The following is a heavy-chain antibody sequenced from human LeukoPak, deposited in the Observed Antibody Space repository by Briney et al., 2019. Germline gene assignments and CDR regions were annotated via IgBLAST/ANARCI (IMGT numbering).Heavy chain of an antibody. CDR1: GFTFGDYA. J-gene: IGHJ5*02. CDR3: ARDDCSSISCYHNWFDP. V-gene: IGHV3-9*01. Sequence: PGGSLRLSCAASGFTFGDYAMHWVRQAPGKGLEWVSGISWNSGSIGYADSVKGRFTISRDNAKNSLYLQMNSLRAEDTAVYYCARDDCSSISCYHNWFDPWGQGTLVTVSS. CDR2: ISWNSGSI. D-gene: IGHD2-2*01.